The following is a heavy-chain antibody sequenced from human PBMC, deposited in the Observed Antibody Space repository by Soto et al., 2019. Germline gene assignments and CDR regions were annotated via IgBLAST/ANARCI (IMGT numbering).Heavy chain of an antibody. CDR1: CGSFSGYY. CDR2: INHSGST. D-gene: IGHD3-3*01. Sequence: SETLSLTCAVYCGSFSGYYWSWIRQPPGKGLEWIGEINHSGSTNYNPSLKSRVTISVDTSKNQFSLKLSSVTAADTAVYYCASTSYYDFWSGIMGDYYYGMDVWGQGTTVTVSS. J-gene: IGHJ6*02. CDR3: ASTSYYDFWSGIMGDYYYGMDV. V-gene: IGHV4-34*01.